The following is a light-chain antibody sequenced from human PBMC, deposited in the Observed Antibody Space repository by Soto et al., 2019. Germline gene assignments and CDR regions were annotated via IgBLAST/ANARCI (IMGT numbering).Light chain of an antibody. V-gene: IGLV1-47*01. CDR2: RNN. CDR1: SSNIGNNY. J-gene: IGLJ2*01. Sequence: QSVLTQPPSASGTPGQRVTISCSGSSSNIGNNYVHWYQQLPGTAPKLLIYRNNQRPSGVPDRVSGSKSGTSASLAIGGLRSEDEADYYCAAWDDSLSGVVFGGGTKLTVL. CDR3: AAWDDSLSGVV.